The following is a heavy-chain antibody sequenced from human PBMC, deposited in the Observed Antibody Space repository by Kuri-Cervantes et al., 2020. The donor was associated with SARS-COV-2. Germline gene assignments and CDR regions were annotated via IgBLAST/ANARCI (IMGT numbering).Heavy chain of an antibody. CDR3: ASNGWGFRNPGGVSGFDY. CDR2: ISGSGGST. J-gene: IGHJ4*02. CDR1: GFTFNSYA. V-gene: IGHV3-23*01. D-gene: IGHD3-16*01. Sequence: GGSLRLSCAASGFTFNSYAMSWVRQAPGKGLEWVSAISGSGGSTYYADSVKGRFTISRDNSKNSLYLQMNSLRAEDTAVYYCASNGWGFRNPGGVSGFDYWGQGTLVTVSS.